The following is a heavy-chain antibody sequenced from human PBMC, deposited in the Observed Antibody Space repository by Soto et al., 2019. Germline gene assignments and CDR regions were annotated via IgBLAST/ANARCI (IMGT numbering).Heavy chain of an antibody. V-gene: IGHV4-4*07. CDR2: IYNSGST. CDR1: GASISNNY. J-gene: IGHJ5*02. CDR3: ARKGNDGGWFDP. Sequence: QVQLQESGPGLVKPSETLSLTCTVSGASISNNYWSWIRQPAGKGLEYIGRIYNSGSTIYNPYLKSRVTMSVDTSNNQFSLKQTSVTAADTAVYYCARKGNDGGWFDPWGQGTLVTVSS. D-gene: IGHD5-12*01.